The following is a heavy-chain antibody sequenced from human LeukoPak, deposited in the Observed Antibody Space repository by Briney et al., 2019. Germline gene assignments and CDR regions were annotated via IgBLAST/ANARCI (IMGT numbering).Heavy chain of an antibody. D-gene: IGHD1-26*01. Sequence: GGSLRLSCAASGFTFSSYSMNWVRQAPGKGLEWVSSISSSSSYIYYADSVKGRFTISRDNAKNSLYLQMNSLRAEDTAVDYCARDTSGSYYWFDPWGQGTLVTVSS. CDR2: ISSSSSYI. J-gene: IGHJ5*02. CDR1: GFTFSSYS. CDR3: ARDTSGSYYWFDP. V-gene: IGHV3-21*01.